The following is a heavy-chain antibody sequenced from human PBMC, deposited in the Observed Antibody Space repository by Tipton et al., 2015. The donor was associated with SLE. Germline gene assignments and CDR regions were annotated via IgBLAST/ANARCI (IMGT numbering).Heavy chain of an antibody. J-gene: IGHJ5*02. V-gene: IGHV3-21*03. Sequence: SLRLSCAASGFIFSDYSMNWVRQAPGTGLEWVSSISSSSRYIYHAESRKGRFIISRDNAKNSLYRQMNSLRVEDTAVYFCAGDDYASGITWGQGTLVTVSS. CDR1: GFIFSDYS. D-gene: IGHD3-10*01. CDR2: ISSSSRYI. CDR3: AGDDYASGIT.